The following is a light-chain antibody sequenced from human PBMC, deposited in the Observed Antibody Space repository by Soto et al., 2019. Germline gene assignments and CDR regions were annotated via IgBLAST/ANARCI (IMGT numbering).Light chain of an antibody. CDR2: EVS. CDR3: CSYAGSGTLV. CDR1: SSDVGSYDL. J-gene: IGLJ2*01. Sequence: QSVLTQPASVSGSPGQSITISCTGTSSDVGSYDLVSWYQQHPGKAPKVMIYEVSKRPSGVSNRFSGSKFGNAASLTISGLEADDEADYFCCSYAGSGTLVFGGGTQLTVL. V-gene: IGLV2-23*02.